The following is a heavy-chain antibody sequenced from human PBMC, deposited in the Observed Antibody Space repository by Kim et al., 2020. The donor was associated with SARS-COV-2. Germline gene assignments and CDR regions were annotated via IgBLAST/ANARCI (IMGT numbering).Heavy chain of an antibody. CDR3: ARAQMIGWFGESNWFDP. D-gene: IGHD3-10*01. Sequence: SETLSLTCTVSGGSISSGGYYWSWIRQHPGKGLEWIGYIYYSGSTYYNPSLKSRVTISVDTSKNQFSLKLSSVTAADTAVYYCARAQMIGWFGESNWFDPWGQGTLVTVSS. CDR1: GGSISSGGYY. V-gene: IGHV4-31*03. CDR2: IYYSGST. J-gene: IGHJ5*02.